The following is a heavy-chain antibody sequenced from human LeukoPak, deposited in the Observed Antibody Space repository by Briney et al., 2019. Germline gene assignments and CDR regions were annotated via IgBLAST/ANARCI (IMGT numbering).Heavy chain of an antibody. J-gene: IGHJ4*02. CDR3: ARSTSGGYYFDY. D-gene: IGHD1-26*01. Sequence: ESLKICCKGSGYSFTTYWIGWVRQMPGKGLEWMGIVYPSDSNFRHSSSFQGQVTISADKSISTAYLQWSRLKASDTAMYYCARSTSGGYYFDYWGQGTLVTVSS. CDR1: GYSFTTYW. V-gene: IGHV5-51*01. CDR2: VYPSDSNF.